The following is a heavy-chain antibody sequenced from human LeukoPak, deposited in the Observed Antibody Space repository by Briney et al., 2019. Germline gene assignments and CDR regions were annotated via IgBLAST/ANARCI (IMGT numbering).Heavy chain of an antibody. CDR3: ARALGYYDSSGYYYDAFDI. CDR1: GFTFSDYY. V-gene: IGHV3-11*01. Sequence: PGGSLRLSCAASGFTFSDYYMSWIRQAPGKGLEWVSYISSSGSTIYYADSVKGRFTISRDNAKNSLYLQMNSLRAEDTAVYYCARALGYYDSSGYYYDAFDIWGQGTMVTVSS. J-gene: IGHJ3*02. D-gene: IGHD3-22*01. CDR2: ISSSGSTI.